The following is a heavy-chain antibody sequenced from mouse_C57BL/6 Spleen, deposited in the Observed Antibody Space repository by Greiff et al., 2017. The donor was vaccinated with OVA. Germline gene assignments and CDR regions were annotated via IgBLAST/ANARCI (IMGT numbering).Heavy chain of an antibody. CDR3: ARTEYYGSSYWYFDV. J-gene: IGHJ1*03. CDR2: IYPGSGST. Sequence: QVQLQQPGAELVKPGASVKMSCKASGYTFTSYWITWVKQRPGQGLEWIGDIYPGSGSTNYNEKFKSKATLTVDTSSSTAYMQLSSLTSEDSAVYYCARTEYYGSSYWYFDVWGTGTTVTVSS. CDR1: GYTFTSYW. V-gene: IGHV1-55*01. D-gene: IGHD1-1*01.